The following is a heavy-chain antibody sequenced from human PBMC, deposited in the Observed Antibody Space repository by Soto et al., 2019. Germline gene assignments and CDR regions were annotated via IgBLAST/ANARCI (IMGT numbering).Heavy chain of an antibody. J-gene: IGHJ4*02. CDR1: GFPFSSYA. CDR2: ISGSGGST. D-gene: IGHD4-4*01. Sequence: GGSLRLSCAASGFPFSSYAMSWVRQAPGKGLEWVSAISGSGGSTYYADSVKGRFTISRDNSKNTLYLQMNSLRAEDTAVYYCAKGPNSNGGYFDYWGQGTLVTVSS. CDR3: AKGPNSNGGYFDY. V-gene: IGHV3-23*01.